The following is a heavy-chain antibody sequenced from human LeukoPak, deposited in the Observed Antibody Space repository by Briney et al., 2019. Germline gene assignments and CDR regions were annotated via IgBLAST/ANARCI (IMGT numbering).Heavy chain of an antibody. CDR1: GGSISSYY. CDR3: ARDSSGSYSY. V-gene: IGHV3-21*01. D-gene: IGHD1-26*01. CDR2: ISSSSSYI. J-gene: IGHJ4*02. Sequence: PSETLSLTCTVSGGSISSYYWSWIRQPPGKGLEWVSSISSSSSYIYYADSVKGRFTISRDNAKNSLYLQMNSLRAEDTAVYYCARDSSGSYSYWGQRTLVTVSS.